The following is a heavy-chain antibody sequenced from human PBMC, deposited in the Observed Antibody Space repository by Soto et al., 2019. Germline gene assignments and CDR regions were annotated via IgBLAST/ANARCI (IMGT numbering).Heavy chain of an antibody. CDR1: GFTFSSYI. V-gene: IGHV3-21*01. CDR3: ARDLPSHPVATVNYGMDV. J-gene: IGHJ6*02. Sequence: EVQLLESGGGLVKPGGSLRLSCEASGFTFSSYIMNWVRQAPGKGLEWVSSISSRTSYISYADSVKGRFTISRDNAKNSXYLQMNSLRAEDTAVYYCARDLPSHPVATVNYGMDVWGQGTTVSVSS. CDR2: ISSRTSYI. D-gene: IGHD5-12*01.